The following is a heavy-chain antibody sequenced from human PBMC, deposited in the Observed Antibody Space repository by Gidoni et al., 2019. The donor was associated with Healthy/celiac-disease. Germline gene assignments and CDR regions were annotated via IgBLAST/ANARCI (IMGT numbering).Heavy chain of an antibody. V-gene: IGHV3-23*01. CDR1: GFTCSSSA. D-gene: IGHD5-18*01. J-gene: IGHJ4*02. Sequence: EVQLLESGGGLVQPGGSLRLSCAASGFTCSSSAMSWVRQAPVKGLEWVSSISGSGGSTYYADSVNGRFTISRDNSKNTLYLQMNSLRAEDTAVYYCAKYLLNIYGSTRSLFDYWGQGTLVTVSS. CDR2: ISGSGGST. CDR3: AKYLLNIYGSTRSLFDY.